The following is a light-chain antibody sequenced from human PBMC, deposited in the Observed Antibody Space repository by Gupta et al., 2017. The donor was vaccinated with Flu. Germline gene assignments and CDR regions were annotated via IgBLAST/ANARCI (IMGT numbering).Light chain of an antibody. J-gene: IGLJ2*01. CDR2: DVS. Sequence: TTSTATTSGVVYGNNYASWHQQHADEAPHLMVYDVSRRPAGVPRRFSGSTSDNAASLTISGQQEEEAADYCSCSETSNNSLGFGAGTKLTVL. V-gene: IGLV2-11*01. CDR1: SGVVYGNNY. CDR3: CSETSNNSLG.